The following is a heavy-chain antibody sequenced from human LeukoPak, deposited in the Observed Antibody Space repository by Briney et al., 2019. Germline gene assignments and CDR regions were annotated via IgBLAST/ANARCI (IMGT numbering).Heavy chain of an antibody. D-gene: IGHD6-19*01. V-gene: IGHV4-4*07. CDR1: GGSLSGYY. Sequence: SETLSLTCTVSGGSLSGYYWSWIRQPAGKGLEWIGRISTSGSTNYNPSLKSRVTMSVDTSKNQFSLKLSSVTAADTAMYFCARGPYIALTGDFDYWGQGTLVTVSS. CDR3: ARGPYIALTGDFDY. CDR2: ISTSGST. J-gene: IGHJ4*02.